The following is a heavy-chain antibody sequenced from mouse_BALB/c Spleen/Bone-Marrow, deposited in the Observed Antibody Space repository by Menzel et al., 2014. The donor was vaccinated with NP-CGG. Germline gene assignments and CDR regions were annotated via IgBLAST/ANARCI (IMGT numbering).Heavy chain of an antibody. CDR1: GYTFTDYE. D-gene: IGHD4-1*01. CDR2: IDPETGGN. Sequence: QVQLQQSGAELVRPGASVTLSCKASGYTFTDYEIHWVKQTPVHGLEWIGAIDPETGGNAYNQKFKGKATLTADKSSSTAYMELRSLTSEDSAVYYCTRNWDDYFDYWGQGTTLTVSS. V-gene: IGHV1-15*01. J-gene: IGHJ2*01. CDR3: TRNWDDYFDY.